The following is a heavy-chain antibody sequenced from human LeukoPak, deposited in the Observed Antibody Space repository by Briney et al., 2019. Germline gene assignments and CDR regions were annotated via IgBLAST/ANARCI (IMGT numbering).Heavy chain of an antibody. CDR2: TYYRSKWYN. Sequence: SQTLSLTCAISGDSVSINSAAWNWIRQSPSRGLEWLVRTYYRSKWYNDYAVSVKSRITINPDTSKNQFSLQLNSVTPEDTAVYYCVRDWDYGGKGDCFDPWGQGTLVTVSS. CDR3: VRDWDYGGKGDCFDP. D-gene: IGHD4-23*01. V-gene: IGHV6-1*01. J-gene: IGHJ5*02. CDR1: GDSVSINSAA.